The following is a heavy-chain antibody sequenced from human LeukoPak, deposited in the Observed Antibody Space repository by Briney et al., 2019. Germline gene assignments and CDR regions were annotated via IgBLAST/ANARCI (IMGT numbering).Heavy chain of an antibody. V-gene: IGHV3-23*01. D-gene: IGHD3-9*01. J-gene: IGHJ4*02. CDR3: AKWGDYDILTGYYDSDY. Sequence: GSLRLSCAASGFTFCNYSIRWVRQAPGKGLEWVPAVSGRDDSTYYADSVKGRFTISRDNSKNTLYLQMNSLRAEDTAVYYCAKWGDYDILTGYYDSDYWGQGTLVTVSS. CDR1: GFTFCNYS. CDR2: VSGRDDST.